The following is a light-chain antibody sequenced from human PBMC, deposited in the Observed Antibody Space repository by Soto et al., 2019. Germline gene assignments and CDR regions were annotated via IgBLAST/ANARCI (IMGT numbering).Light chain of an antibody. V-gene: IGKV1-39*01. J-gene: IGKJ4*01. CDR1: QSINNY. CDR2: AAS. CDR3: QQSYTLSPLT. Sequence: DIQMTKSPSSLSASVGDRVIITCRTSQSINNYLNWYQHKPGKAPKVLISAASNLQSGVPSRFSGSGSGTVFTLTISSLQPEDFATYFCQQSYTLSPLTFGGGTKVDIK.